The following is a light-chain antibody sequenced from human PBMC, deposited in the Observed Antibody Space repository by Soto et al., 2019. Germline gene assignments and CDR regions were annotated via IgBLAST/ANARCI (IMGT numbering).Light chain of an antibody. J-gene: IGLJ3*02. CDR1: SSNIGAGYV. CDR2: GNS. CDR3: QSYDSSLSGPV. V-gene: IGLV1-40*01. Sequence: QSVLTQPPSVSGAPGQRVTISCTGSSSNIGAGYVYWYQQLPGTAPKLLIYGNSNRPSGVPDRFSGSKSGTSASLAITGLQADDEAEYYCQSYDSSLSGPVFGGGTKLTVL.